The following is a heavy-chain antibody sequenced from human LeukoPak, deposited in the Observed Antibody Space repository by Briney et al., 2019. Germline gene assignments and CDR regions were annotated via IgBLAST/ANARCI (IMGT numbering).Heavy chain of an antibody. CDR2: FSGSGGST. D-gene: IGHD6-19*01. V-gene: IGHV3-23*01. CDR1: GFTVSSSE. CDR3: AKDPRYSSGWFYFDN. J-gene: IGHJ4*02. Sequence: PGGSLRLSCAASGFTVSSSEMSWIRQAPGKGLEWVSAFSGSGGSTHYADSVKGRFTISRDNSKNTLYLQMNSLRAEDTAVYYCAKDPRYSSGWFYFDNWGQGTLVTVPS.